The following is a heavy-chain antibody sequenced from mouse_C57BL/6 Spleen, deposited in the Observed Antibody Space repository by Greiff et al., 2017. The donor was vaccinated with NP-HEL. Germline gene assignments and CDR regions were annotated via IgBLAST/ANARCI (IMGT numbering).Heavy chain of an antibody. CDR3: ARDMKEGYFDV. Sequence: EVQRVESGGGLVKPGGSLKLSCAASGFTFSSYAMSWVRQTPEKRLEWVATISDGGSYTYYPDNVKGRFTISRDNAKNNLYLQMSHLKSEDTAMYYCARDMKEGYFDVWGKGTTVNVAS. CDR2: ISDGGSYT. D-gene: IGHD2-3*01. J-gene: IGHJ1*03. CDR1: GFTFSSYA. V-gene: IGHV5-4*01.